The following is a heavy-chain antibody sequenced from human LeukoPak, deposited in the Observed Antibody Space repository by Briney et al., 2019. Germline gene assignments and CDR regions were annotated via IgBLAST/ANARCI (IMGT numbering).Heavy chain of an antibody. V-gene: IGHV4-39*07. CDR3: ARPLHCSSITCYDWFDP. J-gene: IGHJ5*02. Sequence: SETLSLTCTVSGGSISGSAYYWGWIRQPPGKGLEWIGSIYYTGSMYYNPSSGTTYYNPSLKSRVTISLDTSKNQFSLKLSSVTAADTAVYYCARPLHCSSITCYDWFDPWGQGTLVTVSS. CDR1: GGSISGSAYY. CDR2: IYYTGSMYYNPSSGTT. D-gene: IGHD2-2*01.